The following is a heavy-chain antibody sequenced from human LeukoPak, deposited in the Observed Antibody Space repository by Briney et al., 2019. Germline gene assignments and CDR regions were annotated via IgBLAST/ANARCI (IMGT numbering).Heavy chain of an antibody. CDR2: IWYDGSNR. Sequence: GGSLRLSCAASGFTFSSYGMHWVRQAPGKGLEWVAVIWYDGSNRCYADSVKGRFTISRDNSKNTLYLQMNSLRAEDTAVYYCAGDYGEYYYGMDVWGQGTTVTVSS. J-gene: IGHJ6*02. CDR1: GFTFSSYG. V-gene: IGHV3-33*01. D-gene: IGHD4-17*01. CDR3: AGDYGEYYYGMDV.